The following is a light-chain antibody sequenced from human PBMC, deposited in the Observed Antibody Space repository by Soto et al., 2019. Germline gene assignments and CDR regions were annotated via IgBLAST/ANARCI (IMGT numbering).Light chain of an antibody. CDR3: LLSYSGARV. Sequence: QAVVTQEPPLTVSPGGTVTLTCGSITGTVTTGYAPYWFQQKPGQAPRTLIYETTNRHSWTPARFSGSLLGGKAALTLSGAQPEDEAEYYCLLSYSGARVFGGGTKLTVL. V-gene: IGLV7-46*01. J-gene: IGLJ2*01. CDR1: TGTVTTGYA. CDR2: ETT.